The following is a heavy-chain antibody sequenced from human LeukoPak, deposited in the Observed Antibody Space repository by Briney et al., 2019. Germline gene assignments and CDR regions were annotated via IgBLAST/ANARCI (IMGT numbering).Heavy chain of an antibody. CDR3: AKVGIQLWLMDPAFDY. Sequence: AGGSLRLSCAASGFTFSSYAMSWVRQAPGKGLEWVSAISGSGGSTYYADSVKGRFTISRDNSKNTLYLQMNSLRAEDTAVYYCAKVGIQLWLMDPAFDYWGQGTLVTVSS. V-gene: IGHV3-23*01. D-gene: IGHD5-18*01. J-gene: IGHJ4*02. CDR2: ISGSGGST. CDR1: GFTFSSYA.